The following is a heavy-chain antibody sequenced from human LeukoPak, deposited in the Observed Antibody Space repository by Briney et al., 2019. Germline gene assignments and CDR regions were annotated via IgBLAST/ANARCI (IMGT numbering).Heavy chain of an antibody. CDR1: GFTFDDYG. D-gene: IGHD3-22*01. V-gene: IGHV3-20*04. CDR3: ARYHLPYYYDSSGFDY. CDR2: INWNGGST. Sequence: GGSLRLCCAASGFTFDDYGMSWVRHAPGKGLEWVSGINWNGGSTGYADSVKGRFTISRDNAKNSLYLQMNSLRAEDTALYYCARYHLPYYYDSSGFDYWGQGTLVTVSS. J-gene: IGHJ4*02.